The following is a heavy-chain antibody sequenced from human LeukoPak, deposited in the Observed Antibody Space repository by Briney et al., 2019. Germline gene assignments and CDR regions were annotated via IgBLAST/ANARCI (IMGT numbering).Heavy chain of an antibody. CDR1: GFTVSSIY. V-gene: IGHV3-21*01. CDR3: ARYMTNDY. J-gene: IGHJ4*02. Sequence: NPGGSLRLSCAVSGFTVSSIYMTWVRQAPGKGLEWVSSISSSSSYIYYADSVKGRFTISRDNAKNSLYLQMNSLRAEDTAVYYCARYMTNDYWGQGTLVTVSS. CDR2: ISSSSSYI. D-gene: IGHD1-1*01.